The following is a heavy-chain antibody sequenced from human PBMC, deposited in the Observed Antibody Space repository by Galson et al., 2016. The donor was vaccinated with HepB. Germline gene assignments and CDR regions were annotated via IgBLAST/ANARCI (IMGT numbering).Heavy chain of an antibody. CDR1: GFTFTTHT. Sequence: SLRLSCAASGFTFTTHTMNWVRQAPGKGLESISYISTNGATIHYADSVKGRFTISRDNAKNSLFLQMNTLRVEDTAVYYCTRESDLWGRGTQVTVSS. CDR2: ISTNGATI. V-gene: IGHV3-48*04. CDR3: TRESDL. J-gene: IGHJ2*01.